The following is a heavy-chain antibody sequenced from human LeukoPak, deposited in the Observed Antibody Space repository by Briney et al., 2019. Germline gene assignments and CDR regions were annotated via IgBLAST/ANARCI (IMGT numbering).Heavy chain of an antibody. CDR3: ARTVAGYFDY. Sequence: GGSLRLSCAASGFTFRNYAMSWVRQAPAKGLEWVSTISGSGGSTYYADSVKGRFTISRDNSKNTVYLQMNSLRAEDTAVYYCARTVAGYFDYWGQGTLVTVSS. CDR1: GFTFRNYA. D-gene: IGHD6-19*01. V-gene: IGHV3-23*01. CDR2: ISGSGGST. J-gene: IGHJ4*02.